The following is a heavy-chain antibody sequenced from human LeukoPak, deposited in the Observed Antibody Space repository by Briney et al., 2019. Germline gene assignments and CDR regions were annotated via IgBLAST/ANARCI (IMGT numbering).Heavy chain of an antibody. CDR2: ISSSSSYI. D-gene: IGHD5-24*01. V-gene: IGHV3-21*01. J-gene: IGHJ3*02. CDR3: AREEGVVMAYAFDI. CDR1: GFTFSSYG. Sequence: KPGGSLRLSCAASGFTFSSYGMSWVRQAPGKGLEWVSSISSSSSYIYYADSVKGRFTISRDNAKNSLYLQMNSLRAEDTAVYYCAREEGVVMAYAFDIWGQGTMVTVSS.